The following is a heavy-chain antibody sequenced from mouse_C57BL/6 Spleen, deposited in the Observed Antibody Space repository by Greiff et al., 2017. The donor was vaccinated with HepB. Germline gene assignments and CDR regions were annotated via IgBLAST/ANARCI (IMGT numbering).Heavy chain of an antibody. J-gene: IGHJ3*01. CDR3: ARLEYDYPFAY. V-gene: IGHV1-82*01. CDR1: GYAFSSSW. CDR2: IYPGDGDT. D-gene: IGHD2-4*01. Sequence: VKLQESGPELVKPGASVKISCKASGYAFSSSWMNWVKQRPGKGLEWIGRIYPGDGDTNYNGKFKGKATLTADKSSSTAYMQLSSLTSEDSAVYFCARLEYDYPFAYWGQGTLVTVSA.